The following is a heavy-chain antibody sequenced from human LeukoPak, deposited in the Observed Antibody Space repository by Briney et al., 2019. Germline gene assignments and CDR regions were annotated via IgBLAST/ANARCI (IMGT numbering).Heavy chain of an antibody. CDR3: AKRPSGGSARESPFDV. CDR2: ISGTGSTT. Sequence: GGSLRLSCVASGFTFSHYALSWVRQAPERGLEWVSTISGTGSTTFYSAFEKGRITSSRDNSDNTLFLQMDSLRADDTALYYCAKRPSGGSARESPFDVWGEGTMVVVSS. CDR1: GFTFSHYA. J-gene: IGHJ3*01. D-gene: IGHD3-10*01. V-gene: IGHV3-23*01.